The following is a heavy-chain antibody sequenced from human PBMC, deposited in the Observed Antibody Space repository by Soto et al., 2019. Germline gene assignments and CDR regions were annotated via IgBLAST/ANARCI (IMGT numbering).Heavy chain of an antibody. CDR2: IVPIFGKA. J-gene: IGHJ4*02. Sequence: QVQRVQSGPEVKKPGSSVKVSCKASGGTFSDSVTSWVRQAPGQGLEWMGGIVPIFGKANLAEKFQDRVTITADESTSTAYMELSSLRSEDTAVYYCARGRDGSNYYFDYWGQGTLVTVSS. CDR3: ARGRDGSNYYFDY. V-gene: IGHV1-69*01. CDR1: GGTFSDSV. D-gene: IGHD3-10*01.